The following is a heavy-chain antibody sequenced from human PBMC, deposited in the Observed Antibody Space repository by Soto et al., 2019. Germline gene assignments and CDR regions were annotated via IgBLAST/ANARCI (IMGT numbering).Heavy chain of an antibody. CDR3: ARALFPDVDIYAMDV. J-gene: IGHJ6*02. V-gene: IGHV3-33*01. CDR2: IWNDGSNK. Sequence: GGSLRLSCAASGFTFRDHAMHWGRQAPGKGREWLAIIWNDGSNKFYAGSVQGRFTISRDNSKNTVYLQMNTLSAEDTAVYYCARALFPDVDIYAMDVWGQGTTVTVSS. CDR1: GFTFRDHA. D-gene: IGHD5-12*01.